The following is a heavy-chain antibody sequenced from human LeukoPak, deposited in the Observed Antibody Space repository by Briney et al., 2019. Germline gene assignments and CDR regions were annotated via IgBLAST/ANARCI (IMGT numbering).Heavy chain of an antibody. V-gene: IGHV3-48*03. D-gene: IGHD1-26*01. CDR2: ISSSGSTI. CDR1: GFTFSGYE. J-gene: IGHJ4*02. Sequence: GGSLRLSCAASGFTFSGYEMNRVRQAPGKGLEWVSYISSSGSTIYYADSVKGRFTISRDNAKNSLYLQMNSLRAEDTAVYYCASRGSYSDYWGQGTLVTVSS. CDR3: ASRGSYSDY.